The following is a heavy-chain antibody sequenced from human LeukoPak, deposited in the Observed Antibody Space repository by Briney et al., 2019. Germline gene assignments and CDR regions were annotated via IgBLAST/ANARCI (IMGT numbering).Heavy chain of an antibody. CDR2: ISSSSSYI. CDR3: AREAYYDSSGLDYYGMDV. D-gene: IGHD3-22*01. V-gene: IGHV3-21*01. Sequence: PGGSLRLSCAASGFTFSSYSMNWVRQAPGKGLEWVSSISSSSSYIYYADSVKGRFTISRDNAKNSLYLQMNSLGAEDTAVYYCAREAYYDSSGLDYYGMDVWGQGTTVTVSS. J-gene: IGHJ6*02. CDR1: GFTFSSYS.